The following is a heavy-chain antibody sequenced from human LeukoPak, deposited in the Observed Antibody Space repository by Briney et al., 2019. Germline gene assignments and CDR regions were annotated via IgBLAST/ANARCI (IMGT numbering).Heavy chain of an antibody. D-gene: IGHD5-24*01. Sequence: GGSLRLSCAASGFTFSSYGMHWVRQAPGKGLEWVAVISYDGSNKYYADSVKGRFTISRDNSKNTLYLQMNSLRAEDTAVYYCAKDAVEMATITYPFDYWGQGTLVTVSS. V-gene: IGHV3-30*18. CDR1: GFTFSSYG. CDR2: ISYDGSNK. CDR3: AKDAVEMATITYPFDY. J-gene: IGHJ4*02.